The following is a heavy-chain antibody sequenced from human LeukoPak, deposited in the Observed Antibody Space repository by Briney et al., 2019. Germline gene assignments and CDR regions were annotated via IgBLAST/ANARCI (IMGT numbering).Heavy chain of an antibody. CDR2: IYYSGST. CDR1: GGSISSYY. D-gene: IGHD5-18*01. J-gene: IGHJ6*03. CDR3: ARVGYSYGYDYYYYMDV. V-gene: IGHV4-59*01. Sequence: SETLSLTCTVSGGSISSYYWSWSRQPPGKGLEWSGYIYYSGSTNYNPSLKSRVTISVDTSKNQFSLKLSSVTAADTAVYYCARVGYSYGYDYYYYMDVWGKGTRVTVSS.